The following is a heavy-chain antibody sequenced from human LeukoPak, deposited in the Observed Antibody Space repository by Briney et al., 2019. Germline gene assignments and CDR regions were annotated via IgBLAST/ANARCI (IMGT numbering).Heavy chain of an antibody. Sequence: GGSLRLSCAASGFSFINYNMHWVRQAPGKGLVWVSRINSDGSSTSYADSVRGRFSISRDNAKNTLYLQMNSLRAEDTAVYYCARGLSVYASSLGYWGQGTLVTVSA. CDR1: GFSFINYN. V-gene: IGHV3-74*01. D-gene: IGHD2-8*01. J-gene: IGHJ4*02. CDR3: ARGLSVYASSLGY. CDR2: INSDGSST.